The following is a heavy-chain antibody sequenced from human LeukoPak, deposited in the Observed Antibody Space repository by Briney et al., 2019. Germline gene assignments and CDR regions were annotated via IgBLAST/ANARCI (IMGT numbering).Heavy chain of an antibody. J-gene: IGHJ3*02. CDR3: ARDSRGAFDI. CDR2: ISSDGSTI. V-gene: IGHV3-11*01. D-gene: IGHD3-10*01. Sequence: PGGSLRLSCAASGFTFSDYYINWIRQAPGKGLEWISYISSDGSTIYSADSLKGRFTISRDNAKHSLYLQINSLRAEDTAVYYCARDSRGAFDIWGQGTMVTVSS. CDR1: GFTFSDYY.